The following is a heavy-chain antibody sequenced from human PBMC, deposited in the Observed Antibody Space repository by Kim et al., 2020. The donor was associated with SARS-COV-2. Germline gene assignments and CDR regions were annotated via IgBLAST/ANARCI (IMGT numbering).Heavy chain of an antibody. CDR2: ISSSSSTI. J-gene: IGHJ3*01. Sequence: GGSLRLSCAASGFTFSSYSMNWVRQAPGKGLEWVSYISSSSSTIYYADSVKGRFTISRDNAKNSLYLQMNSLRAEDTAVYYCARDDFWNGNDSFDLWGQGTLVTVSS. CDR3: ARDDFWNGNDSFDL. V-gene: IGHV3-48*04. CDR1: GFTFSSYS. D-gene: IGHD3-3*01.